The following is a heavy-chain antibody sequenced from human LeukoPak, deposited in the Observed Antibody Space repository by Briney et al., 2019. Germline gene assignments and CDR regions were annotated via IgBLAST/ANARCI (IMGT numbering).Heavy chain of an antibody. CDR2: ISGCGGST. D-gene: IGHD3-22*01. V-gene: IGHV3-23*01. Sequence: GGSLRLSCAASGFTFSSYAMSWVRQAPGKGLEWVSGISGCGGSTYYADSVKGRFTISRDNSKNTLYLQMNSLRAEDTAVYYCDGGYHYDSSGLEAFDIWGQGTLVTVSS. CDR1: GFTFSSYA. J-gene: IGHJ3*02. CDR3: DGGYHYDSSGLEAFDI.